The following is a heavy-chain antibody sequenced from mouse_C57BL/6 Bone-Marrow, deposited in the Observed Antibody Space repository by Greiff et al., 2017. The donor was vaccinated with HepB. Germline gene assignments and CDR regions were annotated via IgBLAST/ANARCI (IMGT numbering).Heavy chain of an antibody. CDR2: IWRGGST. V-gene: IGHV2-5*01. Sequence: VKVEESGPGLVQPSQSLSITCTVSGFSLTSYGVHWVRQSPGKGLEWLGVIWRGGSTDYNAAFMSRLSITKDNSKSQVFFKMNSLQADDTAIYYCAKKGRGAHYFDYWGQGTTLTVSS. D-gene: IGHD3-1*01. CDR3: AKKGRGAHYFDY. J-gene: IGHJ2*01. CDR1: GFSLTSYG.